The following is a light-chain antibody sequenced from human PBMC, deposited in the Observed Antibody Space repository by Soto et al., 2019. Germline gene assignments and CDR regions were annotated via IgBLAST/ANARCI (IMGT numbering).Light chain of an antibody. V-gene: IGLV2-14*01. CDR3: SSYTSSSTRRV. CDR2: DVS. Sequence: QSVLTQPASVSGSPGQSITISGTGTSSDVGGYNYVSWYQQHPGKAPKLMIYDVSNRPSGVSNRFSGSKSGNTASLTISGLQAEDEADYYCSSYTSSSTRRVFGGRTKVTVL. CDR1: SSDVGGYNY. J-gene: IGLJ3*02.